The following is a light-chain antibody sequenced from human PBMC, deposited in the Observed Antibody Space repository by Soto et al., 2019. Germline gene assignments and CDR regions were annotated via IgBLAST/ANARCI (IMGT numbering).Light chain of an antibody. CDR1: QNIVGY. Sequence: DIHMTQSPSSLSASVVDRVTISCRASQNIVGYLNWYQQTPGKAPKLLIYAASSLRSGVPSRFSGSGSGTDFNFTISSLQPEDFGTYYCQQSYVTPFTFGPGTQVDI. V-gene: IGKV1-39*01. CDR2: AAS. J-gene: IGKJ3*01. CDR3: QQSYVTPFT.